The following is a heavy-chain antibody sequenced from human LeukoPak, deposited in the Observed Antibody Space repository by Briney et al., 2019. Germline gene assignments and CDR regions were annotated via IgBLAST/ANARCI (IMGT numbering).Heavy chain of an antibody. CDR1: GFTFSGYG. D-gene: IGHD6-13*01. Sequence: QPGRSLRLSCAASGFTFSGYGMHWVRQAPGKGLEWVAAIWYDGSNGYYEDSVKGRFTISRDNSKNMVYLQMDSLTVEDTAVYYCARPPQQRAWFFGDWGQGTLVIVSS. V-gene: IGHV3-33*01. J-gene: IGHJ4*02. CDR3: ARPPQQRAWFFGD. CDR2: IWYDGSNG.